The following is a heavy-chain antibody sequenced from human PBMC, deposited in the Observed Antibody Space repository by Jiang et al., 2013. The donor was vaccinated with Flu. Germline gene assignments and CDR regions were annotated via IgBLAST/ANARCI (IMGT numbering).Heavy chain of an antibody. J-gene: IGHJ6*03. CDR2: IIPNFATT. CDR1: GGTFNKYA. D-gene: IGHD3-3*01. V-gene: IGHV1-69*01. CDR3: AREERDTIFPYYMDV. Sequence: GAEVKKPGSSVKVSCKVSGGTFNKYAFSWVRQAPGQGLEWMGGIIPNFATTNYAQKFQARITITADESTSTAYMELSSLRSEDTAVYYCAREERDTIFPYYMDVWGKGTTVTVSS.